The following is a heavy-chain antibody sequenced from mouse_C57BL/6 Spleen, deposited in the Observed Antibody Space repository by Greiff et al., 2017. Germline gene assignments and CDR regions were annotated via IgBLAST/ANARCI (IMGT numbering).Heavy chain of an antibody. Sequence: QVQLQQSGAELVRPGTSVKVSCTASGYSFTNYLIEWVKQRPGQGLEWIGVINPGSGGTNYNEKFKGKATLTEDKSSSTAYMQHISLTSEDSAVYVGARGGLRPYWYFDVWGKGATVTVSS. CDR1: GYSFTNYL. V-gene: IGHV1-54*01. CDR2: INPGSGGT. J-gene: IGHJ1*03. D-gene: IGHD1-2*01. CDR3: ARGGLRPYWYFDV.